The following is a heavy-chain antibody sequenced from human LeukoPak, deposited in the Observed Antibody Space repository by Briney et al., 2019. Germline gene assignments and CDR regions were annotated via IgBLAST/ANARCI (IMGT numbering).Heavy chain of an antibody. CDR3: ARDSVNYYGSGSYGAFDI. V-gene: IGHV3-21*01. Sequence: PGGALTLSCPASVFTFSSYSMNWVRQAPGKGLDWVSSISSSSSYIYYADSVKGRFTISRDNAKNSLYLQMNSLRAEDTAVYYCARDSVNYYGSGSYGAFDIWGQGTMVTVSS. CDR2: ISSSSSYI. D-gene: IGHD3-10*01. CDR1: VFTFSSYS. J-gene: IGHJ3*02.